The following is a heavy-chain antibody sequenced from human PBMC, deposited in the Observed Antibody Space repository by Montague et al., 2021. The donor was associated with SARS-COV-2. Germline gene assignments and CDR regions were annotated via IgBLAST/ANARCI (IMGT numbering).Heavy chain of an antibody. J-gene: IGHJ5*01. CDR2: VHNTGNS. CDR3: ARLPTGFPNWFDS. CDR1: GASISLNSYS. D-gene: IGHD3-9*01. V-gene: IGHV4-39*01. Sequence: SETLSLTCTVSGASISLNSYSWGWLRQPPGRGLEWITTVHNTGNSYHNSSLQSRVTISRDTSQRQASLRLNSMITADTAVYYCARLPTGFPNWFDSWGQGILVTVSS.